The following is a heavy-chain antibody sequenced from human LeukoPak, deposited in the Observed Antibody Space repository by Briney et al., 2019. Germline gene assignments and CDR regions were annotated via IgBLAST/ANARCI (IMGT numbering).Heavy chain of an antibody. CDR2: INWNGGST. Sequence: PGGSLRLSCAASGFTFDDYGMSWVRQAPGKGLEWVSGINWNGGSTGYADSVKGRFTISRDNAKNSLYLQMNSLRAEDTALYYCARVTAYYDSSGYSGYYYFDYWSQGTLVTVSS. D-gene: IGHD3-22*01. J-gene: IGHJ4*02. CDR3: ARVTAYYDSSGYSGYYYFDY. V-gene: IGHV3-20*04. CDR1: GFTFDDYG.